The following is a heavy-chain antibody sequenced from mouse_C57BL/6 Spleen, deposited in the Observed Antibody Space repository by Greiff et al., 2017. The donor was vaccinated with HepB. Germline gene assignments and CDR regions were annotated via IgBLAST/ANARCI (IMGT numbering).Heavy chain of an antibody. J-gene: IGHJ3*01. Sequence: DVQLVESGGGLVQPGGSMKLSCAASGFTFSDAWMDWVRQSPEQGLEWVGEIRNKASNHATYYAESVKGRFTISRDDSKSSVYLQMNSLRAEDTGIYYCTSPVYYSSSPFAYWGQGTLVTVSA. CDR2: IRNKASNHAT. CDR1: GFTFSDAW. D-gene: IGHD1-1*01. V-gene: IGHV6-6*01. CDR3: TSPVYYSSSPFAY.